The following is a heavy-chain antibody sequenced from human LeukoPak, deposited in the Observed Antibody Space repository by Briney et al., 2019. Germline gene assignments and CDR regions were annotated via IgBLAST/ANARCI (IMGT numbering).Heavy chain of an antibody. Sequence: GASVKVSCKASGYTFTSYDINWVRQATGQGLEWMGWMNPNSGNTGYAQKFQGRVTMTTDTSTSTAYMELRSLRSDDTAVYYCARGIGSSTGYVPFDYWGQGTLVTVSS. CDR1: GYTFTSYD. CDR3: ARGIGSSTGYVPFDY. D-gene: IGHD3-9*01. J-gene: IGHJ4*02. V-gene: IGHV1-8*01. CDR2: MNPNSGNT.